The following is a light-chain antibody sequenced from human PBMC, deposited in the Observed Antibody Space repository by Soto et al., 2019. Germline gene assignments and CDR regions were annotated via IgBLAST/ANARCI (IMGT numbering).Light chain of an antibody. J-gene: IGLJ2*01. V-gene: IGLV2-18*02. CDR3: SSYTSSSTLGV. CDR1: SSDAGNYGR. CDR2: EVS. Sequence: QSALTQPPSVSGSPGQSVTISCNGTSSDAGNYGRVSWYQQPPGTAPKLMIYEVSNRPLGVPDRSSGSKSGNTASLSISGLQAEDEADYYCSSYTSSSTLGVFGGGTKLTVL.